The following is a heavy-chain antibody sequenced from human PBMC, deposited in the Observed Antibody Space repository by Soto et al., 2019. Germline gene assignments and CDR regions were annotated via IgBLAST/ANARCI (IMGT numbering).Heavy chain of an antibody. Sequence: GGSLRLSCAASGFTFSSYSMNWVRQAPGKRLEWVSSISSSSSYIYYADSVKGRFTISRDNAKNSLYLQMNSLRAEDTAVHYCARDQSIRQGDTAMVDSSDYWGQGTLVTVSS. V-gene: IGHV3-21*01. CDR2: ISSSSSYI. CDR3: ARDQSIRQGDTAMVDSSDY. J-gene: IGHJ4*02. CDR1: GFTFSSYS. D-gene: IGHD5-18*01.